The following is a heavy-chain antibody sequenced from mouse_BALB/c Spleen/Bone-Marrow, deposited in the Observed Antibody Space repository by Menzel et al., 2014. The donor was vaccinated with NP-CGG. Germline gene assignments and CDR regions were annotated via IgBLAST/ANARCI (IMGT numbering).Heavy chain of an antibody. CDR2: IDPSDSET. D-gene: IGHD2-3*01. Sequence: VQLQQSGAELVKPGAPVKLSCKASGYTFXSYWMNWVKQRPGRGLEWIGRIDPSDSETHYNQKFKDKATLTVDKSSSTAYIQLSSLTSEDSAVYYCARSHGYYPYWYFDVWGAGTTVTVSS. CDR1: GYTFXSYW. CDR3: ARSHGYYPYWYFDV. J-gene: IGHJ1*01. V-gene: IGHV1-69*02.